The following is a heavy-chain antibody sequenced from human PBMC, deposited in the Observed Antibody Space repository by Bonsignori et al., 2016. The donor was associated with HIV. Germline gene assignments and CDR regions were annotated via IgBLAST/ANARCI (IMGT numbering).Heavy chain of an antibody. Sequence: QLQLQESGPGLVKPSETLSLTYTVSGGSISSSSYYWGWIRQPPGEGLGWIGSIYFSGSTYFNPSLKSRATISIDTSKTKFSLRLSSVTAADTSVYYCARLGAPVGREQWLVPLSHFDYWGPGTLLTVS. CDR3: ARLGAPVGREQWLVPLSHFDY. CDR1: GGSISSSSYY. V-gene: IGHV4-39*01. CDR2: IYFSGST. J-gene: IGHJ4*02. D-gene: IGHD6-19*01.